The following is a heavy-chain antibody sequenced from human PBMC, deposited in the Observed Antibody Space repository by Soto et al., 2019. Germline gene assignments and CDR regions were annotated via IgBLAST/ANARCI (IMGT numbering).Heavy chain of an antibody. V-gene: IGHV1-69*01. D-gene: IGHD3-3*01. J-gene: IGHJ6*02. CDR1: GGTFSSYA. Sequence: QVQLVQSGAEVKKPGSSVKVSCKASGGTFSSYAISWVRQAPGQGLEWMGGIIPIFGTANYAQKFQGRVTITADESTSTAYMELSSLRSEDTAVYYCAKALDSYYDFWSGYYTYYYYGMDVWGQGTTVTVSS. CDR2: IIPIFGTA. CDR3: AKALDSYYDFWSGYYTYYYYGMDV.